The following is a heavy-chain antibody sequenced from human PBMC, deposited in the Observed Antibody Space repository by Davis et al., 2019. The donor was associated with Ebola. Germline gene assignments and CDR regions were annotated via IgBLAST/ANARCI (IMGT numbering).Heavy chain of an antibody. CDR2: ISYDGSNK. V-gene: IGHV3-30-3*01. Sequence: GGSLRLSCAASGFTFSSYAMHWVRQAPGKGLEWVAVISYDGSNKYYADSVKGRFTISRDNSKNTLHLQMNNLSGEDTAVYYCAKGALFGLVYNCFDSWGQGTLVTVSS. J-gene: IGHJ5*01. CDR1: GFTFSSYA. CDR3: AKGALFGLVYNCFDS. D-gene: IGHD3-3*01.